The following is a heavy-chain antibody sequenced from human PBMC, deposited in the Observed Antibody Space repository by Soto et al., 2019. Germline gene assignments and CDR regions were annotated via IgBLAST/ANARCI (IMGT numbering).Heavy chain of an antibody. CDR3: ARGYDVVRVPVAIRVGYFDH. CDR2: ISATGSDI. CDR1: GFTFSSHT. V-gene: IGHV3-21*01. D-gene: IGHD3-16*01. Sequence: EVDLVESGGGLAKPGGALRLSCTDSGFTFSSHTMNWVRQAPGKGREWVSSISATGSDIYYGDSVMGRVTISRDNAKNSLYLQLNNLRVEDTAVYYCARGYDVVRVPVAIRVGYFDHWGQGTVVTVSS. J-gene: IGHJ4*02.